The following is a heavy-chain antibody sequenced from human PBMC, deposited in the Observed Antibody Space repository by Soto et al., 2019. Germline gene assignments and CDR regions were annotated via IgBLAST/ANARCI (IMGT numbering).Heavy chain of an antibody. Sequence: QVQLQESGPGLVKPSQTLSLTCTVSGGSISSGGYYWSWIRQHPGKGLEWIGYIYYSGSTYYNPSLNSRVTISVATSKNQFSRKLGSVTAADTAVYSCARDGSEFGAIDYWGQGTLVTVSS. CDR3: ARDGSEFGAIDY. CDR2: IYYSGST. CDR1: GGSISSGGYY. J-gene: IGHJ4*02. D-gene: IGHD3-10*01. V-gene: IGHV4-31*03.